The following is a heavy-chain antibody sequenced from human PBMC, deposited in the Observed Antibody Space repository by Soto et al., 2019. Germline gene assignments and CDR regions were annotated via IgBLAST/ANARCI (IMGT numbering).Heavy chain of an antibody. J-gene: IGHJ5*02. CDR3: ARSGVTGIVIPSHWFDP. CDR2: ISSSGST. CDR1: GDSIGGVGY. D-gene: IGHD2-21*02. Sequence: PSETLSLTCTVSGDSIGGVGYWSWIRQFPGRGLEWIGCISSSGSTYYNPALNSRISPSLDTSQNQFSLKLLSVTAADTAIYYCARSGVTGIVIPSHWFDPWGQGTLVTVSS. V-gene: IGHV4-31*03.